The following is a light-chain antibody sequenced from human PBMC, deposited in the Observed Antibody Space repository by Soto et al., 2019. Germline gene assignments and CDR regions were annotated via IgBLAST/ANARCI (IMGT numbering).Light chain of an antibody. CDR1: QSVSANY. Sequence: EVVLTQSPATLSLSPGERATLSCRANQSVSANYLAWYQQKPGQAPRLLIYGASSRATAIADRYSGSGSGTAFTLTISTVEPDDFAVFYCHQYGSSPFTFGPGTKVDIK. V-gene: IGKV3-20*01. J-gene: IGKJ3*01. CDR2: GAS. CDR3: HQYGSSPFT.